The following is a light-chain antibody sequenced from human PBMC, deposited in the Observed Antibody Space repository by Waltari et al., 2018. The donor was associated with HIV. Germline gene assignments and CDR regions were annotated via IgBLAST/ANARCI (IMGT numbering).Light chain of an antibody. J-gene: IGLJ1*01. CDR2: KNY. Sequence: QSVLTQPPSASGTPGQTVTISCSGSSSNIGNDNVYWYQQLPGMTPKLLIYKNYQRPSGVPDRFAGSKSGTSASLAISWLRSEDEADYYCVGWDGSLSGYVFGAGTKVTVL. CDR1: SSNIGNDN. CDR3: VGWDGSLSGYV. V-gene: IGLV1-47*01.